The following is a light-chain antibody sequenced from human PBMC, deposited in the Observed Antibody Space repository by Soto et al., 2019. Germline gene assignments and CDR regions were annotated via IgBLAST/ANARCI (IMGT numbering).Light chain of an antibody. CDR2: NDN. J-gene: IGLJ1*01. CDR1: SSNIGAGYD. Sequence: QLVLTQPPSVSGAPGQRVSISCTGSSSNIGAGYDAHWYQQLPGKVPRLLIYNDNNRPSGVPDRFSGSKSGTSASLAITGIQPEDEANYYCQSYDNSLNGPVFGRGTKLTVL. V-gene: IGLV1-40*01. CDR3: QSYDNSLNGPV.